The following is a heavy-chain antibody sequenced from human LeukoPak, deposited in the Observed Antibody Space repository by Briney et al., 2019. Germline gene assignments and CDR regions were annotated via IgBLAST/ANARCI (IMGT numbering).Heavy chain of an antibody. D-gene: IGHD6-19*01. CDR2: LWYDGSNE. J-gene: IGHJ4*02. V-gene: IGHV3-33*01. CDR3: ARDLSQWLDY. Sequence: GGSLRLSCAASGFTFNNYGMHWVRQAPGKGLEWVAVLWYDGSNEDYADSVKGRFTISRDNSKNTLYLQMNRLRVEDTAVYYCARDLSQWLDYWGQGTLVTVSS. CDR1: GFTFNNYG.